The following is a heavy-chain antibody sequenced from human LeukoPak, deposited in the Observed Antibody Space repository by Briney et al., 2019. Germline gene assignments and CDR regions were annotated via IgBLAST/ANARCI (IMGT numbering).Heavy chain of an antibody. Sequence: GGPLSLSCGASGFPFSSCSMNCLRRSPGKGVEGVSCISSSCSTIFYADSVKRRFTISREYAKNALYPHMHSVRDEHTAVYYCARLRGVDIVATRYFDYWGQGTLVTVSS. J-gene: IGHJ4*02. V-gene: IGHV3-48*02. CDR2: ISSSCSTI. D-gene: IGHD5-12*01. CDR3: ARLRGVDIVATRYFDY. CDR1: GFPFSSCS.